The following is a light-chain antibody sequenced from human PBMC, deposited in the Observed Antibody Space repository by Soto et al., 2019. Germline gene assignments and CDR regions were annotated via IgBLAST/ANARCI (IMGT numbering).Light chain of an antibody. CDR3: QRSYNTPLT. V-gene: IGKV1-39*01. Sequence: DIQMTQSPSSLSASVGDRVTITCRASQSISSYLNWYQQKPGKAPKLLIYAASSLQSGVPSRFSGSGSGTDFTLTISSLQPEDFATYYWQRSYNTPLTCGQGTKVEIK. J-gene: IGKJ1*01. CDR1: QSISSY. CDR2: AAS.